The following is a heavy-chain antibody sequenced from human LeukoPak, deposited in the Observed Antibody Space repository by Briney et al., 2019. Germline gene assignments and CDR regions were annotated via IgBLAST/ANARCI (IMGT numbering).Heavy chain of an antibody. Sequence: ASVTVSCTASGYTLTIYYMHWVRQAPGQGLEWMGIINPSGGSTSYAQKFQGRVTMTRDTSTSTVYMELSSLRSEDTAVYYCAAHEAIFGVVEYYFDYWGQGTLVTVSS. CDR3: AAHEAIFGVVEYYFDY. CDR1: GYTLTIYY. CDR2: INPSGGST. D-gene: IGHD3-3*01. J-gene: IGHJ4*02. V-gene: IGHV1-46*01.